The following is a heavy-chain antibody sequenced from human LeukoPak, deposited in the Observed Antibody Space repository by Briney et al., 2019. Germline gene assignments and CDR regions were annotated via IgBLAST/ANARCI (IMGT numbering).Heavy chain of an antibody. CDR1: GFTFSSYG. V-gene: IGHV3-30*03. D-gene: IGHD3-10*01. Sequence: PGGSLRLSCAASGFTFSSYGMHWVRQAPGKGLEWVAVISYDGSNKYYADSVKGRFTISRDNAKNSLYLQMNSLRAEDTAVYYCATNYGSGSNWFDPWGQGTLVTVSS. CDR2: ISYDGSNK. J-gene: IGHJ5*02. CDR3: ATNYGSGSNWFDP.